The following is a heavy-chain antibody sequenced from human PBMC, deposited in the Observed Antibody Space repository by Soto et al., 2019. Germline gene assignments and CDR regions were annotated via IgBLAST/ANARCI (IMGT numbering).Heavy chain of an antibody. CDR1: GYTLTELS. J-gene: IGHJ4*02. CDR2: FDPEDGET. CDR3: ATVRRIVGATIGLAFGY. V-gene: IGHV1-24*01. D-gene: IGHD1-26*01. Sequence: ASVKVSCKVSGYTLTELSMHWVRQAPGKGLEWMGGFDPEDGETIYAQKFQGRVTMTEDTSTDTAYMELSSLRSEDTAVYYCATVRRIVGATIGLAFGYWGQGTLVTVSS.